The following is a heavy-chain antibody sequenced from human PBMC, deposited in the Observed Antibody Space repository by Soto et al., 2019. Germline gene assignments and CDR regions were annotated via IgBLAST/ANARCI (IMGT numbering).Heavy chain of an antibody. CDR2: IYYSGST. Sequence: XTLSLHCTVSGGSVSSYYWGWIRRPPGRGLEWIGYIYYSGSTNYNPSLKSRVTISVHTSKNQFYLKLSSVTAADPAVYYCASFPLMGSISSSPYFDYWGQGTLGTVS. CDR3: ASFPLMGSISSSPYFDY. CDR1: GGSVSSYY. J-gene: IGHJ4*02. D-gene: IGHD6-6*01. V-gene: IGHV4-59*02.